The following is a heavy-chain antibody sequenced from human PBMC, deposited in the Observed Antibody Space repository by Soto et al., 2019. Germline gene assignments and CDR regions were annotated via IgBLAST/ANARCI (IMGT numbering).Heavy chain of an antibody. Sequence: EVQLLESGGGLVQPGGSLRLSCAASGFTFSSYAMSWVRQAPGKGLEWVSGISGSGGSTYYADSVKGRLTISRDNSKNTLYLQMSSLRAEDTAVYYCAKYPRGTADYYFDYWGQGTLVTVSS. CDR1: GFTFSSYA. V-gene: IGHV3-23*01. J-gene: IGHJ4*02. CDR2: ISGSGGST. CDR3: AKYPRGTADYYFDY. D-gene: IGHD6-13*01.